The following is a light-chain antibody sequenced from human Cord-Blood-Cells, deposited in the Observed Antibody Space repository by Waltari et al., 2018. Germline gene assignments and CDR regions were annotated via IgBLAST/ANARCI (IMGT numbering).Light chain of an antibody. CDR1: SSDVGGYHY. J-gene: IGLJ3*02. CDR3: SSYTSSSTLNWV. CDR2: DVS. V-gene: IGLV2-14*01. Sequence: QSALTQPASVSGSPGQSITISCTGTSSDVGGYHYVSCYQQHPGKAPQLMIYDVSHRPCGFSNRFSGSKSGNTASLTISGLQAEDEADYYCSSYTSSSTLNWVFGGGTKLTVL.